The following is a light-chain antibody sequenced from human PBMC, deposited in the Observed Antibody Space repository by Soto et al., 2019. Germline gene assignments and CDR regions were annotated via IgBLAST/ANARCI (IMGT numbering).Light chain of an antibody. CDR1: QSVGSGY. J-gene: IGKJ1*01. Sequence: IVLTQSPGTLSMSPGERATLSCRASQSVGSGYLAWYQQKPGQAPGLLIYGASSRATGIPDRFSGSGSGTDFTLTISRLEPEDFAVYYCQQYGNSPKTFGQGTKVDIK. CDR3: QQYGNSPKT. CDR2: GAS. V-gene: IGKV3-20*01.